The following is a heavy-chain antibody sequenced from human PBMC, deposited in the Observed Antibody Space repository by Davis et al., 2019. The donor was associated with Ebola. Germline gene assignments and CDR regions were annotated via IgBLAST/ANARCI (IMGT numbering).Heavy chain of an antibody. Sequence: GESLKISCAASGFTFSTYSMNWVRQAPGKGLEWVGRIRKRVNGYTTEYAASVKGRFTVSRDDSQSSLYLQMNSLRAEDTAVYYCAREEQLARYGMDVWGKGTTVTVSS. CDR3: AREEQLARYGMDV. CDR2: IRKRVNGYTT. J-gene: IGHJ6*04. V-gene: IGHV3-72*01. D-gene: IGHD6-6*01. CDR1: GFTFSTYS.